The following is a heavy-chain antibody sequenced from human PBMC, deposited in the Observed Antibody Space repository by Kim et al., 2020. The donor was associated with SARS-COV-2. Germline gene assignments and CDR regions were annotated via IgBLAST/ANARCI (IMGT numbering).Heavy chain of an antibody. CDR2: INHSGST. CDR3: ARGRGVNSY. D-gene: IGHD3-3*01. J-gene: IGHJ4*02. Sequence: SETLSLTCAVYGGSFSGYYWSWIRQPPGKGLEWIGEINHSGSTNYNPSLKSRVTISVDTSKNQFSLKLSSVTAADTAVYYCARGRGVNSYWGQGTLVTVSS. V-gene: IGHV4-34*01. CDR1: GGSFSGYY.